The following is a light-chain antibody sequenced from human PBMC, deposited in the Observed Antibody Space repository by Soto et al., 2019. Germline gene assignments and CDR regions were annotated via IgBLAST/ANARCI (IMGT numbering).Light chain of an antibody. CDR1: QGISNY. J-gene: IGKJ1*01. V-gene: IGKV1-27*01. Sequence: DIQMTQSPSSLSASVGDRVTITCRASQGISNYLAWYQQKPGKVPKLLIYAASTLQSGVPSRFSGSGSGTDFTITISSLQPEDVATYYCQKYDSAPCTFRQGTKVEIK. CDR3: QKYDSAPCT. CDR2: AAS.